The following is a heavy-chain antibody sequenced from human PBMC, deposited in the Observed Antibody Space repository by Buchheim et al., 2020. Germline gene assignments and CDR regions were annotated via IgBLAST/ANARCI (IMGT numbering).Heavy chain of an antibody. J-gene: IGHJ4*02. D-gene: IGHD3-10*01. CDR3: AREIRPYYGSGSSHFDY. V-gene: IGHV4-30-4*01. Sequence: QVQLLQSGPGLVRPSGTLSLTCTVSGGSISSGDYYWSWIRQPPGKGLEWIGYIYYSGSTYYNPSLKSRVTISVDTSKNQFSLKLSSVTAADTAVYYCAREIRPYYGSGSSHFDYWGQGTL. CDR2: IYYSGST. CDR1: GGSISSGDYY.